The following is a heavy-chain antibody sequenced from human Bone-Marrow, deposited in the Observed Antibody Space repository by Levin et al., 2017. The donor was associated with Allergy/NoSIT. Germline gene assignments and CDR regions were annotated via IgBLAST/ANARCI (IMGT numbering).Heavy chain of an antibody. CDR1: GFTYSRYL. CDR2: ISGSGSDT. D-gene: IGHD5-12*01. CDR3: AKDLGGYSGYSHFDY. Sequence: GGSLRLSCEASGFTYSRYLMSWVRQAPGKGLEWVAGISGSGSDTYYADSVKGRFSISRDNSKDTLYLQMDSLKAEDTAVYYCAKDLGGYSGYSHFDYWGQGTLVGVSS. J-gene: IGHJ4*02. V-gene: IGHV3-23*01.